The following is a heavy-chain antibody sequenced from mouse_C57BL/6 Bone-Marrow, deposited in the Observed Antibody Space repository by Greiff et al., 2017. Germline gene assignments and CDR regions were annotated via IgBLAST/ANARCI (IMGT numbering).Heavy chain of an antibody. J-gene: IGHJ2*01. D-gene: IGHD1-1*01. V-gene: IGHV1-62-2*01. Sequence: QVQLQQSGAELVKPGASVKLSCKASGYTFTEYPIHWVKQRSGQGLEWIGWFYPGSGSIKYNEKFKDKATLTADKSSSTVYMVLSKLTSETSAVYCGARHEDVGGTTVEFDYWGQGTTLTVSS. CDR1: GYTFTEYP. CDR2: FYPGSGSI. CDR3: ARHEDVGGTTVEFDY.